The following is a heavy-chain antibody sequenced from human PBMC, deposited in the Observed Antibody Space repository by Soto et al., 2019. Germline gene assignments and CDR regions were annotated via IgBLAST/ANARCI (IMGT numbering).Heavy chain of an antibody. Sequence: ESGGGLVKPGGSLRLSCAASGFTVSDYYMSWIRQAPGKGLECISYISSSGSTIYKADSVQGRFTISRDNAKNSLSLQMNSLRAEDTAVYYCARGGISSGWYLEHYYYMDVWGKGTTVTVSS. CDR1: GFTVSDYY. CDR3: ARGGISSGWYLEHYYYMDV. D-gene: IGHD6-19*01. J-gene: IGHJ6*03. CDR2: ISSSGSTI. V-gene: IGHV3-11*01.